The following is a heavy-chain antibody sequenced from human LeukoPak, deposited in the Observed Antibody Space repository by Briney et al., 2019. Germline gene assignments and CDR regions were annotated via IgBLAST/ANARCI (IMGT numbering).Heavy chain of an antibody. CDR2: IYYSGST. J-gene: IGHJ6*03. CDR1: GYSISSGYY. V-gene: IGHV4-61*01. D-gene: IGHD6-6*01. Sequence: PSETLSLTCAVSGYSISSGYYWSWIRQSPGKGLEWIGYIYYSGSTNYNPSLKSRVTISVDTSKNQFSLKLTSVTAADTAVYYCARVGTEYSSSSALYYYFLDVWGKGTTVTVSS. CDR3: ARVGTEYSSSSALYYYFLDV.